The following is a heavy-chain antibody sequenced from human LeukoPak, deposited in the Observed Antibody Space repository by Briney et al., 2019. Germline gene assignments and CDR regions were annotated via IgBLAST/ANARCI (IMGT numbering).Heavy chain of an antibody. V-gene: IGHV1-69*04. CDR3: ARDYYDSSGYYYVDY. D-gene: IGHD3-22*01. CDR2: IIPLSGIT. CDR1: GDTFSIYA. J-gene: IGHJ4*02. Sequence: ASVAVSCKASGDTFSIYAINWVRQAPGQGLEWMGRIIPLSGITNYAQNLQGRVTITADKSTNTVYMELSNLRSDDTAVYYCARDYYDSSGYYYVDYWGQGTLVTVSS.